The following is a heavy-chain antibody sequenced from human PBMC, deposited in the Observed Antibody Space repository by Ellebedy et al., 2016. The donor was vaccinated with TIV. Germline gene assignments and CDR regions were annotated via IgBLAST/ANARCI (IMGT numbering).Heavy chain of an antibody. Sequence: GESLKISCKASGYSFTSYWIAWVRQMPGKGLEWMASMYPGDSDPRYSPSFQGQVTISADKSISTAYLQWSSLKASDTAMHYCARQGWLQLEDSFDIWGQGTMVTVSS. J-gene: IGHJ3*02. V-gene: IGHV5-51*01. CDR2: MYPGDSDP. CDR1: GYSFTSYW. D-gene: IGHD5-24*01. CDR3: ARQGWLQLEDSFDI.